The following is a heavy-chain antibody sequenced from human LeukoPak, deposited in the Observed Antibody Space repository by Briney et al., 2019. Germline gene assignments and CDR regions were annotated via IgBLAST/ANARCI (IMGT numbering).Heavy chain of an antibody. CDR1: GFTFNSYA. D-gene: IGHD3-9*01. CDR3: AKDSQYYDMLTGYSPSDY. CDR2: IPTSGGST. V-gene: IGHV3-23*01. Sequence: AGSLRLSCAASGFTFNSYAMSWVRQAPGNGLEWVSTIPTSGGSTYYADSMKGRFTISRDNSKNTLHVQMNSLRAEDTAVYYCAKDSQYYDMLTGYSPSDYWGQGTLVTVSS. J-gene: IGHJ4*02.